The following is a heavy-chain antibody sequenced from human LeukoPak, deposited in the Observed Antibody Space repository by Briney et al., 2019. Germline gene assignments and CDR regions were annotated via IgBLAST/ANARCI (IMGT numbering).Heavy chain of an antibody. CDR3: AKGGLVHRFDP. CDR1: GFTFSNYG. CDR2: ISGSGDNT. V-gene: IGHV3-23*01. Sequence: PGGSLRLSCAASGFTFSNYGMSWVRQAPGKGPEWVSGISGSGDNTYYADSVKGRFTISRDNSKNTLYLQMNSLRADDTAVYYCAKGGLVHRFDPWGQGTLVTVSS. J-gene: IGHJ5*02.